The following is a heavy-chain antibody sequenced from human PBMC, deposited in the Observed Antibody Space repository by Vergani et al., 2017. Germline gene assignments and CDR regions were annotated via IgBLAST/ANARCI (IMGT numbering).Heavy chain of an antibody. CDR1: GFTFSSYA. J-gene: IGHJ4*02. D-gene: IGHD6-13*01. CDR2: ISGSGGST. Sequence: EVQLLESGGGLVQPGGSLRLSCAASGFTFSSYAMSWVRQAPGKGLEWVSAISGSGGSTYYADSVKGRFTISRDNSKNTLYPQMNSLRAEDTAVYYCAKFGSGVYSSSPGEYWGQGTLVTVSS. CDR3: AKFGSGVYSSSPGEY. V-gene: IGHV3-23*01.